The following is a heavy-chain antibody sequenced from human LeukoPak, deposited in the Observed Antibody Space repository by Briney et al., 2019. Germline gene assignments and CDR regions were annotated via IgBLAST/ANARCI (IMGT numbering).Heavy chain of an antibody. V-gene: IGHV3-11*01. J-gene: IGHJ6*03. D-gene: IGHD3-10*01. Sequence: AGGSLRLSCAASGFTFSDYYMSWVRQAPGKGLQWVSYISSSGSSIYYADSVKGRFTISRDNSKNMLYLQMNSLRADDTAVYYCARSLRVRGVPDYMDVWGKGTTVTISS. CDR3: ARSLRVRGVPDYMDV. CDR2: ISSSGSSI. CDR1: GFTFSDYY.